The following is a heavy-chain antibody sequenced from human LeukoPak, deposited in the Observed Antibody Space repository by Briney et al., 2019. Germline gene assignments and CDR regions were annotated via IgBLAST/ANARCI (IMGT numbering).Heavy chain of an antibody. CDR1: GYSFTSYW. J-gene: IGHJ4*02. D-gene: IGHD3-22*01. V-gene: IGHV5-51*01. Sequence: GESLKISCKGSGYSFTSYWIGWVRPMPGKGLEWMGIIYPGDSDTRYSPSFQGQVTISADKSISTAYLQWSSLKASDTAMYYCARTLYDSSGYPVYDFDYWGQGTLVTVSS. CDR3: ARTLYDSSGYPVYDFDY. CDR2: IYPGDSDT.